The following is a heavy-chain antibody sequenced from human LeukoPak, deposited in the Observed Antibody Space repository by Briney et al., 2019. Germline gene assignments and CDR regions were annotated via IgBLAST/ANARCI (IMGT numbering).Heavy chain of an antibody. Sequence: SETLSLTCTVSGGSISSYYWSWIRQPPGKGLEWIGYIYYSGSTNYNPSLKSRVTISVDTSKNQFSLRLSSVTAADTTVYYCARENDRYGRIDYWGQGTLVTVSS. D-gene: IGHD5-18*01. CDR1: GGSISSYY. J-gene: IGHJ4*02. CDR2: IYYSGST. CDR3: ARENDRYGRIDY. V-gene: IGHV4-59*01.